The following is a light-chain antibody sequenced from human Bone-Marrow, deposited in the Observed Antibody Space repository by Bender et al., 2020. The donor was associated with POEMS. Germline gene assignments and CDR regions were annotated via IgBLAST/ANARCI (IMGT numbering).Light chain of an antibody. CDR1: SSDVGSYNL. CDR2: EVD. J-gene: IGLJ3*02. Sequence: QSALTQPASVSGSPGQSITISCTGTSSDVGSYNLVSWYQHHPGKAPKFLIYEVDQRPSGVPDRFSGSKSATSASLAISGLQSEDAADYYCATWADGLNARGVFGGGTKVTVL. CDR3: ATWADGLNARGV. V-gene: IGLV2-14*02.